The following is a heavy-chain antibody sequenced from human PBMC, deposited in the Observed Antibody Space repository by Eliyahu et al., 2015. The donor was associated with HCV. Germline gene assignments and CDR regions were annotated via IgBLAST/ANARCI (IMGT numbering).Heavy chain of an antibody. J-gene: IGHJ4*02. CDR1: GFSLXTRGXG. D-gene: IGHD2-21*02. Sequence: QITLKESGPTLVKPTQTLTLTCTFSGFSLXTRGXGXGWIRXPPGKALEFLVLIYWDDDKRYSPSLRSRLTITKDTSKNQVVLTMTNMDPVDTATYYCAHRRDVVVTAPFDYWGQGTLVTVSS. CDR3: AHRRDVVVTAPFDY. V-gene: IGHV2-5*02. CDR2: IYWDDDK.